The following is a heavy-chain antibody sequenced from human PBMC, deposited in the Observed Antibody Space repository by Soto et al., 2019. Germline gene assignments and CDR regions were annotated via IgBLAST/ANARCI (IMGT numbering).Heavy chain of an antibody. CDR2: FDPEDGET. CDR1: GYTLTELS. CDR3: ATGIYCSSTSCYLSYDY. D-gene: IGHD2-2*01. J-gene: IGHJ4*02. Sequence: ASVKVSCKVSGYTLTELSMHWVRQAPGKGLEWMGGFDPEDGETIYAQKFQGRVTMTEDTSTDTAYTELSSLRSEDTAVYYCATGIYCSSTSCYLSYDYWGQGTLVTVSS. V-gene: IGHV1-24*01.